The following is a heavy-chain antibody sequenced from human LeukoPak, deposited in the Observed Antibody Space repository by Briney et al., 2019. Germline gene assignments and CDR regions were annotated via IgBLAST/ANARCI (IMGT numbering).Heavy chain of an antibody. CDR2: IYSGGST. CDR1: GCAVSSNY. V-gene: IGHV3-53*01. CDR3: ARSMDCSSTSCYGLEGTYYYYGMDV. Sequence: PGGSLRLSCADSGCAVSSNYMSWVRQAPGKGLEWVSVIYSGGSTYYADSVKGRFTISRDNSKNTLYLQMNSLRAEDTAVYYCARSMDCSSTSCYGLEGTYYYYGMDVWGKGTTVTVSS. D-gene: IGHD2-2*01. J-gene: IGHJ6*04.